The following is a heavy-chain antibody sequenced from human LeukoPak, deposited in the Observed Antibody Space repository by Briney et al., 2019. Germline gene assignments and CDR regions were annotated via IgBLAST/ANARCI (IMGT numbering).Heavy chain of an antibody. V-gene: IGHV4-59*12. CDR1: GGAISRYY. CDR3: ARRRYYYDSSAAAEAFDI. D-gene: IGHD3-22*01. CDR2: SGST. Sequence: PSETLSLTCTVSGGAISRYYWSWIRQPPGNGLEWIGESGSTYYNPSLKSRVTISVDRSKNQFSLKLSSVTAADTAVYYCARRRYYYDSSAAAEAFDIWGQGTMDTVSS. J-gene: IGHJ3*02.